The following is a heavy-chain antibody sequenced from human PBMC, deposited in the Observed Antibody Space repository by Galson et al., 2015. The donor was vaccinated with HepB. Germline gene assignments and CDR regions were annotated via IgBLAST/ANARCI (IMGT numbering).Heavy chain of an antibody. D-gene: IGHD3-10*01. CDR2: ISSNGGST. J-gene: IGHJ4*02. V-gene: IGHV3-64D*06. Sequence: SLRLSCAASGFTFSSYAMHWVRQAPGKGLEYVSAISSNGGSTYYADSVKGRFTISRDNSKNTLYLQMSSLRAEDTAVYYCVNEGWGGYFDYWGQGTLVTVSS. CDR1: GFTFSSYA. CDR3: VNEGWGGYFDY.